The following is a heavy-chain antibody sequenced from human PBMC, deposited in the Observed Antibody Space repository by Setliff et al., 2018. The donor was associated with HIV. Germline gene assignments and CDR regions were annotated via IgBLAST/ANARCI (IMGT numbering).Heavy chain of an antibody. J-gene: IGHJ6*02. V-gene: IGHV4-38-2*02. Sequence: SETLSLTCIVSGDAISNGLYWGWIRQPPGKGLEWIGTVSDSGSGHYNPPLNSRVTISVDTSRNQLSLKLTSVTAADTGVYYCARGLPAHSYYGLDVWGQGTTVTVSS. CDR2: VSDSGSG. CDR1: GDAISNGLY. D-gene: IGHD2-15*01. CDR3: ARGLPAHSYYGLDV.